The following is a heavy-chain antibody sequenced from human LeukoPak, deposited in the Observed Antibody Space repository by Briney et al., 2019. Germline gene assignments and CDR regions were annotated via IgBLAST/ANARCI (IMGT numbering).Heavy chain of an antibody. CDR1: GFTFSSYS. CDR3: ARGGLYRSSWSDY. D-gene: IGHD6-13*01. J-gene: IGHJ4*02. CDR2: ISSVSGTI. Sequence: PGGSLRLSCAASGFTFSSYSINWVRQAPGKGLGWRSYISSVSGTIYYADSVKGRFTISRDNAKNSLYLQMNSLRDEDTAVYYCARGGLYRSSWSDYWGQGTLVTVSS. V-gene: IGHV3-48*02.